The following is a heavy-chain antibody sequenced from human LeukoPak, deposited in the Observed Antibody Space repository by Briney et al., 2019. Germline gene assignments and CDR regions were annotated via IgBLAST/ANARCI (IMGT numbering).Heavy chain of an antibody. J-gene: IGHJ6*03. CDR2: IWSDGNNR. CDR1: GFTFRNYG. V-gene: IGHV3-30*02. Sequence: GGSLRLSCAASGFTFRNYGMHWVRQATGKGLEWVSFIWSDGNNRFYADSVKGRFTISRDNSKNMLYLQMDTLRAEDTALYYCAKDPGASVSGFHMDVWGKGTTVTVS. CDR3: AKDPGASVSGFHMDV. D-gene: IGHD2-8*02.